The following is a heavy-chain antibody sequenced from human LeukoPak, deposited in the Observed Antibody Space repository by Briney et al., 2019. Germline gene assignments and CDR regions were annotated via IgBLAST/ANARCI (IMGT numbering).Heavy chain of an antibody. Sequence: SETLSLTCTVSGGSISSYYWSWIRQPPGKGLEWIGYIYYSGSTNYNPSLKSRVTISVDTSKNQFSLKLSSVTAADTAVYYCARGDLRTYNYDSSGSYAFDIWGQGTMVTVSS. CDR3: ARGDLRTYNYDSSGSYAFDI. J-gene: IGHJ3*02. CDR2: IYYSGST. D-gene: IGHD3-22*01. CDR1: GGSISSYY. V-gene: IGHV4-59*01.